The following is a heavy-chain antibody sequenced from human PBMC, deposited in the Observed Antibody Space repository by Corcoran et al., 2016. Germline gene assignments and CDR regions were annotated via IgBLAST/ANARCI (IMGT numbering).Heavy chain of an antibody. CDR3: ARDRTYYSDY. CDR2: IWYDGSNK. D-gene: IGHD2-21*01. CDR1: GFTFSSCG. V-gene: IGHV3-33*01. J-gene: IGHJ4*02. Sequence: QVQLVESGGGVVQPGRSLRLSCAESGFTFSSCGMRWVRQAPGKGLEWVAVIWYDGSNKYYADSVKGRFTISRDNSQNTVYLQMNSLRAEDTAVYYCARDRTYYSDYWGQGTLVTVSS.